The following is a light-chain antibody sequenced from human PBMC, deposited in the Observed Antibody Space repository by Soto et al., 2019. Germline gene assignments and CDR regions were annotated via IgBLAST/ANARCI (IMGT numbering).Light chain of an antibody. CDR3: HQYNVYSA. V-gene: IGKV1-5*03. CDR2: KAS. Sequence: DIQVTQSPSTLSASVGDRVTITCRASESISSWLAWYQQKPGKAPRLLIYKASSLKSGVPARFSGSGSGTEFTLTISSLQPDDFATYYCHQYNVYSAFGQGTKVESK. CDR1: ESISSW. J-gene: IGKJ1*01.